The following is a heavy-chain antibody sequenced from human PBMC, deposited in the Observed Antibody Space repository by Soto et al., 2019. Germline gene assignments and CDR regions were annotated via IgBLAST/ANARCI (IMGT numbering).Heavy chain of an antibody. Sequence: QVQLVQSGAEVKKPGASVKVSCKASGYTFTSYYMHWVRQAPGQGLEWMGIINPSGGSTSYAQKFQGRVTMTRDTSTSTVYMELSSLRSEDTAVYYCARDRVAYCGGYCYSWLYWGQGTLVTVSS. D-gene: IGHD2-21*02. CDR3: ARDRVAYCGGYCYSWLY. V-gene: IGHV1-46*01. J-gene: IGHJ4*02. CDR1: GYTFTSYY. CDR2: INPSGGST.